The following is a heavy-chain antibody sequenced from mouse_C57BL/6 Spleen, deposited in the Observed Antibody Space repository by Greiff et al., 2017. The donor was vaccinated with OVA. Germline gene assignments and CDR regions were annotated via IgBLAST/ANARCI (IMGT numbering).Heavy chain of an antibody. CDR1: GYSITSGYY. V-gene: IGHV3-6*01. J-gene: IGHJ2*01. CDR2: ISYDGSN. D-gene: IGHD2-4*01. Sequence: DVKLQESGPGLVKPSQSLSLTCSVTGYSITSGYYWNWIRQFPGNKLEWMGYISYDGSNNYNPSLKNRISITRDTSKNQFFLKLNSVTTEDTATYYCAREGLGLRRGGFDYWGQGTTLTVSS. CDR3: AREGLGLRRGGFDY.